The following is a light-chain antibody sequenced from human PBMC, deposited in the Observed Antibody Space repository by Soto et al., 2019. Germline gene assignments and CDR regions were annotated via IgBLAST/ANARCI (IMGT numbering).Light chain of an antibody. CDR1: QSILYSSNNKNY. CDR2: WAS. V-gene: IGKV4-1*01. J-gene: IGKJ1*01. CDR3: QQYYSLPWT. Sequence: DIVMTQSPESLAVSLGERATINCKSSQSILYSSNNKNYLAWYQQKPGQPPKLLIYWASIREFGVPDRFSGSGSGTDFSLTISSLQAEDVAVYFCQQYYSLPWTFGQGTKVEIK.